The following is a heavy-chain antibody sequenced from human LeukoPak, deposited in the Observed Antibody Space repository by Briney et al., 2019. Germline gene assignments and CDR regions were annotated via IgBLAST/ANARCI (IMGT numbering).Heavy chain of an antibody. V-gene: IGHV3-21*01. Sequence: PGGSLRLSCAASGFTFSSYSMNWVRQALGKGLEWVSSISSSSSYIYYADSVKGRFTISRDNAKNSLYLQMNSLRAEDTAVYYCARESLGYCSSTSCATDYYMDVWGKGTTVTVSS. D-gene: IGHD2-2*01. J-gene: IGHJ6*03. CDR1: GFTFSSYS. CDR3: ARESLGYCSSTSCATDYYMDV. CDR2: ISSSSSYI.